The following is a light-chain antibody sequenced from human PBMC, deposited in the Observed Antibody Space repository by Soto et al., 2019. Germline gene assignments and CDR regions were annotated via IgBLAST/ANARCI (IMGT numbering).Light chain of an antibody. CDR3: AAWDDSLNGPLYV. Sequence: QSVLTQPASACGTPGQRVTISCSGSSSNIGSNTVNWYQQLPGTAPKLLIYSNNQRPSGVPDRFSGSKSGTSASLAISGLQSEDEADYYCAAWDDSLNGPLYVFGTGTKVTVL. CDR2: SNN. V-gene: IGLV1-44*01. J-gene: IGLJ1*01. CDR1: SSNIGSNT.